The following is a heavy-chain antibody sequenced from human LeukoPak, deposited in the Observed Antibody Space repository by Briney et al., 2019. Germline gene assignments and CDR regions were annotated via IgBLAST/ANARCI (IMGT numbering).Heavy chain of an antibody. D-gene: IGHD2-21*02. CDR1: GFIFSTYI. CDR2: ISSSSSTI. Sequence: GGSLRLSCEASGFIFSTYIMNWVRQAPGKGLEWVSYISSSSSTIFYAYSVRGRFTISRDNAKKSFYLKMNSLGAEDTAFYYCVRHQYCGGDCFRLHDYWGQGTLVTVSS. CDR3: VRHQYCGGDCFRLHDY. V-gene: IGHV3-48*01. J-gene: IGHJ4*02.